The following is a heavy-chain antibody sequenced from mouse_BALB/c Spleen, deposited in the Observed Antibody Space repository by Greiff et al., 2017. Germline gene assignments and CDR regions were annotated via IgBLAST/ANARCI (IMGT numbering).Heavy chain of an antibody. CDR2: ILPGSGST. CDR3: ANYEGFAY. V-gene: IGHV1-9*01. CDR1: GYTFSSYW. J-gene: IGHJ3*01. D-gene: IGHD1-1*01. Sequence: VQLQQSGAELMQPGASVKISCKATGYTFSSYWIEWVKQRPGHGLEWIGEILPGSGSTNYNEKFKGKATFTADTSSNTAYMQLSSLTSEDSAVYYCANYEGFAYWGQGTLVTVSA.